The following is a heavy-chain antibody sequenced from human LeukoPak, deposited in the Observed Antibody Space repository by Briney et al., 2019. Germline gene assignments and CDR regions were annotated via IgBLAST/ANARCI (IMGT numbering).Heavy chain of an antibody. J-gene: IGHJ5*02. CDR3: ARGRITMVRGVPRRSQFDP. D-gene: IGHD3-10*01. CDR1: GGSISSGDYY. V-gene: IGHV4-30-4*01. CDR2: IYYSGST. Sequence: SETLSLTCTVSGGSISSGDYYWSWIRQPPGKGLEWIGYIYYSGSTYYNPSLKSRVTISVDTSKNQFSLKLSSVTAAVTAVYYCARGRITMVRGVPRRSQFDPWGQGTLVTVSS.